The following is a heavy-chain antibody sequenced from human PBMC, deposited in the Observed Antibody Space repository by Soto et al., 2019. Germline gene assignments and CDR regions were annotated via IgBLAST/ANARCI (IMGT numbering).Heavy chain of an antibody. J-gene: IGHJ4*02. Sequence: SGGSLRLSCAASGFTFSDYYMSWIRQAPGKGLEWVSYISSSGSTIYYADSVKGRFTISRDNAKNSLYLQMNSLRAEDTAVYYCARRGQWLVPDTDYWGQGTLVTVSS. D-gene: IGHD6-19*01. CDR2: ISSSGSTI. V-gene: IGHV3-11*01. CDR1: GFTFSDYY. CDR3: ARRGQWLVPDTDY.